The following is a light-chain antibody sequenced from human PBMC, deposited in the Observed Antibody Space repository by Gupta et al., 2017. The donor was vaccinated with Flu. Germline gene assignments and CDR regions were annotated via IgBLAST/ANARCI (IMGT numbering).Light chain of an antibody. CDR3: SSYKSSRTLVV. J-gene: IGLJ2*01. CDR1: SSDVGGYNY. CDR2: EVS. V-gene: IGLV2-14*01. Sequence: QSARTQPASVSGSPGQSITISCTGTSSDVGGYNYVSWYQQHPGKAPKLMIDEVSNRPSGVSNRFSGSKSGNTASLTISGLQAEDEADYYCSSYKSSRTLVVFGGGTKVTVL.